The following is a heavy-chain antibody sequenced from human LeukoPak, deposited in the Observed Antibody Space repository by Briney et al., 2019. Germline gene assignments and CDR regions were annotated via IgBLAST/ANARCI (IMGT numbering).Heavy chain of an antibody. V-gene: IGHV4-30-4*01. J-gene: IGHJ3*02. CDR2: IYYSGST. Sequence: SETLSLTCTVSGGSISSGDYYWSRIRQPPGKGLEWIGYIYYSGSTYYNPPLKSRVTISVDTSKNQFSLKLSSVTAADTAVYYCASRGNYYDSSGYYPDDAFDIWGQGTMVTVSS. CDR3: ASRGNYYDSSGYYPDDAFDI. D-gene: IGHD3-22*01. CDR1: GGSISSGDYY.